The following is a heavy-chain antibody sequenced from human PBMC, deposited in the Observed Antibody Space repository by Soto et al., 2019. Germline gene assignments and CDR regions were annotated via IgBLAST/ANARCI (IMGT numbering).Heavy chain of an antibody. J-gene: IGHJ6*02. D-gene: IGHD2-8*02. V-gene: IGHV3-13*01. CDR2: IGAAGDT. CDR1: GFTFSNYD. CDR3: VRGVLGPGDYYYGMDV. Sequence: GGSLRLSCTASGFTFSNYDMHWVRQATGKGLEWLSGIGAAGDTYYPGAVNGRFTISRDNARNSLYLQINSLSAADTAVYYCVRGVLGPGDYYYGMDVWGQGTTVTVSS.